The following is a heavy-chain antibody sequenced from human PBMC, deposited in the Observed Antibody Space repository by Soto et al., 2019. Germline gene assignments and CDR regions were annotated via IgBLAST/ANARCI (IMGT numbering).Heavy chain of an antibody. J-gene: IGHJ5*02. CDR1: GYNFTRYW. CDR2: IYPGDSDT. CDR3: ARGDCSSTSCYWFDP. V-gene: IGHV5-51*01. D-gene: IGHD2-2*01. Sequence: VASEKISGERSGYNFTRYWVGWVRQKPGKSLEWMGLIYPGDSDTRYSPSFQVQVTISADKSISTAYLQWSSLKASDTAMYFCARGDCSSTSCYWFDPWGQGTLVTVSS.